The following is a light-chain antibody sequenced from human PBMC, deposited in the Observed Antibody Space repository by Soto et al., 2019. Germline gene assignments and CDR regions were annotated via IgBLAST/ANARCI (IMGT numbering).Light chain of an antibody. CDR3: QQYDKWPYT. CDR2: GAF. J-gene: IGKJ2*01. V-gene: IGKV3-15*01. CDR1: QIIGTN. Sequence: ENVLTQSPATLSVSPGERATLSCRTSQIIGTNLAWYQQKPGQAPRLLIYGAFIRAPGFPVRFRGTGSGSEFTLTISSLQSEDCALYYCQQYDKWPYTFGQGTKLEIK.